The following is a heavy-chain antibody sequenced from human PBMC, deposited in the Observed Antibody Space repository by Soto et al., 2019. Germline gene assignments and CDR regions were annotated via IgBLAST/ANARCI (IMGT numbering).Heavy chain of an antibody. D-gene: IGHD6-13*01. Sequence: ASVKVSCKASGYTFTSYGISWVRQAPGQGLEWMGWISAYNGNTNYAQKLQGRVTMTTDTSTSTAYMELRSLRSDDTAVYYCARDTLRRGAAAGTRGNWFDPWGQGPLVTVSS. V-gene: IGHV1-18*01. CDR3: ARDTLRRGAAAGTRGNWFDP. CDR1: GYTFTSYG. CDR2: ISAYNGNT. J-gene: IGHJ5*02.